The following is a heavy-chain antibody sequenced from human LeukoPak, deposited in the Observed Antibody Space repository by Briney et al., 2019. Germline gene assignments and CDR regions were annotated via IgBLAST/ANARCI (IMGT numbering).Heavy chain of an antibody. CDR1: GFTFSGSA. Sequence: GGSLRLSCAASGFTFSGSAMHWVRQASGKGLEWVGRIRSKANSYATAYAASVKGRFTISRDDSKNTAYLQMNSLRTEDTAVYYCTRQGVPAAPTYYYYYMDVWGKGTTVTVSS. V-gene: IGHV3-73*01. CDR3: TRQGVPAAPTYYYYYMDV. D-gene: IGHD2-2*01. J-gene: IGHJ6*03. CDR2: IRSKANSYAT.